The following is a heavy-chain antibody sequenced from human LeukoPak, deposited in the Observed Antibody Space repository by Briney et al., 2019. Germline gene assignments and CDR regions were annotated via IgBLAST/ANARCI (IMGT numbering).Heavy chain of an antibody. CDR1: GFTFSSYS. CDR3: ATLTPLVREPKEIYFDY. V-gene: IGHV3-48*04. Sequence: GGSLRLSCAASGFTFSSYSMNWVRQAPGKGLEWVSYISSSSSTIYYADSVKGRFTISRDNAKNSLYLQMNSLRAEDTAVYYCATLTPLVREPKEIYFDYWGQGTLVTVSS. CDR2: ISSSSSTI. D-gene: IGHD1-26*01. J-gene: IGHJ4*02.